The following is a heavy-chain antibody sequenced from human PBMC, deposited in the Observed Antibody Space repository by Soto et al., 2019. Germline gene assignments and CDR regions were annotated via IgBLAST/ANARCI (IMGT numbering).Heavy chain of an antibody. Sequence: EVQLLESGGGLVQPGGSLRLSCAASGFTFNIYAMTWVRQAPGKGLEWVSAISDSGDRTYYADSVKGRFTISRDNSNNTLHLQMNGLRVEDTAVYYCAKDLGRDYWGQGTLVTVSS. V-gene: IGHV3-23*01. D-gene: IGHD7-27*01. J-gene: IGHJ4*02. CDR1: GFTFNIYA. CDR2: ISDSGDRT. CDR3: AKDLGRDY.